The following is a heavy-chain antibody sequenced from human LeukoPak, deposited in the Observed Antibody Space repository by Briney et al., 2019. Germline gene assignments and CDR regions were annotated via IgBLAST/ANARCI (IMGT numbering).Heavy chain of an antibody. V-gene: IGHV5-51*01. CDR3: ARRPSNYDILTGPPFDY. Sequence: GASLKISWKGSGSSFTSYWNGWVRQLPGKGLGWRGIIYPGDSETRESPSFQGEITISDDKASSTAYLQWSSLKASDTAMYYCARRPSNYDILTGPPFDYWGQGTLVTVSS. D-gene: IGHD3-9*01. CDR1: GSSFTSYW. CDR2: IYPGDSET. J-gene: IGHJ4*02.